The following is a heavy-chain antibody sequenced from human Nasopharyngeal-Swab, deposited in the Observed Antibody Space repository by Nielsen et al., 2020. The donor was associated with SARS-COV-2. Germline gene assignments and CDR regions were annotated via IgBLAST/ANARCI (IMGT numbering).Heavy chain of an antibody. V-gene: IGHV7-4-1*02. CDR1: GYTFTSYA. CDR3: ARGRYCTNGVCQDRGSWFDP. D-gene: IGHD2-8*01. J-gene: IGHJ5*02. CDR2: INTNTGNP. Sequence: ASVKVSCKASGYTFTSYAMNWVRQAPGQGLEWMGWINTNTGNPTYAQGFTGRFVFSLDTSVSTAYLQISSLKAEDTAVYYCARGRYCTNGVCQDRGSWFDPWGQGTLVTVSP.